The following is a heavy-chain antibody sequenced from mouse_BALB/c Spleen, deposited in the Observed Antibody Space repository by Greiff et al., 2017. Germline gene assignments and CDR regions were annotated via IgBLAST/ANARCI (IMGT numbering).Heavy chain of an antibody. CDR3: TGGLRSFAY. CDR2: IDPETGGT. V-gene: IGHV1-15*01. Sequence: VQLQQSGAELVRPGASVTLSCKASGYTFTDYEMHWVKQTPVHGLEWIGAIDPETGGTAYNQKFKGKATLTADKSSSTAYMGLRSLTSEDSAVYYCTGGLRSFAYWGQGTLVTVSA. J-gene: IGHJ3*01. D-gene: IGHD1-1*01. CDR1: GYTFTDYE.